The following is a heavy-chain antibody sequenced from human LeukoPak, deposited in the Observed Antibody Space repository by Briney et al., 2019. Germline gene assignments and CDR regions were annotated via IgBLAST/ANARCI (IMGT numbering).Heavy chain of an antibody. Sequence: SETLSLTCAVYGGSFSGYYWSWIRQPPGKGLEWIGEINHSGSTNYNPSLKSRVTISVDTSKNQFSLKLSSVTAADTAVYYCARHGSGWYKGYNWFDPWGQGTLVTASS. J-gene: IGHJ5*02. CDR2: INHSGST. V-gene: IGHV4-34*01. CDR1: GGSFSGYY. CDR3: ARHGSGWYKGYNWFDP. D-gene: IGHD6-19*01.